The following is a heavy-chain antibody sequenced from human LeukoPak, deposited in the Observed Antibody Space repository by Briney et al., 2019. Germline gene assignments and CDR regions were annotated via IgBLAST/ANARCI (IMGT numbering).Heavy chain of an antibody. J-gene: IGHJ6*03. CDR1: GGSFSGYY. CDR2: INHSGST. CDR3: ARGKRKTGTTYLGMDV. V-gene: IGHV4-34*01. D-gene: IGHD1-7*01. Sequence: SETLSLTCAVYGGSFSGYYWSWIRQPPGKGLEWIGEINHSGSTNYNPSLKSRVAISVDTSKNQFSLKLSSVTAADTAVYYRARGKRKTGTTYLGMDVWGEGTTVTVSS.